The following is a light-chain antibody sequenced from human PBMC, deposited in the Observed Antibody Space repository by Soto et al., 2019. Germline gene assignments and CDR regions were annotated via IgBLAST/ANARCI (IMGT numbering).Light chain of an antibody. CDR2: AAS. CDR3: QQSYTTPRT. V-gene: IGKV1-39*01. Sequence: DIQMTQSPSSLSASVGDGVTITCRASQSISSYLNWYQQKPGKAPKLLIYAASRLQSGVPLRFSGSGSGTDFTLTISSLQPEDFATYYCQQSYTTPRTFGQGTRVEIK. J-gene: IGKJ1*01. CDR1: QSISSY.